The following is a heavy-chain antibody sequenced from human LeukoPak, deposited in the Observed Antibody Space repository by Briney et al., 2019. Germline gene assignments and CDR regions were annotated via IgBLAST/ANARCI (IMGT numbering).Heavy chain of an antibody. CDR1: GFRFNNYA. J-gene: IGHJ4*02. CDR3: ARPPSNYYDSSGLGY. Sequence: GGSLRLSCAASGFRFNNYAMHWVRQPPGTGLEWVAVISMDGIQEYYADSVKGRFTISRDNSKNTLYLQMNSLRAEDTAVYYCARPPSNYYDSSGLGYWGQGTLVTVSS. D-gene: IGHD3-22*01. CDR2: ISMDGIQE. V-gene: IGHV3-30*04.